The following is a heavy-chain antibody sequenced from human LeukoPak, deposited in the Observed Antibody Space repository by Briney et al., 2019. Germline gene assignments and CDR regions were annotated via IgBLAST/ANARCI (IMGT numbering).Heavy chain of an antibody. Sequence: PSETLSLTCAVYGGSFSGYYWSWIRQPPGKGLEWLGEINHSGSTNYNPSLKSRVTISVDTSKNQFSLKLSSVTAADTAVYYCARSLHYDFWSGYYSYYFDYWGQGTLVTVSS. CDR1: GGSFSGYY. CDR3: ARSLHYDFWSGYYSYYFDY. D-gene: IGHD3-3*01. J-gene: IGHJ4*02. CDR2: INHSGST. V-gene: IGHV4-34*01.